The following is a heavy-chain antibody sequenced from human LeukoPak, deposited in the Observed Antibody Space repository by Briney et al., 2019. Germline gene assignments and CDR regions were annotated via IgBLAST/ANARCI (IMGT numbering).Heavy chain of an antibody. Sequence: PGRSLRLSCAASGFTFSSYGMHWVRQAPGKGLEWVSAISGSGGSTYYADSVKGRFTISRDNSKNTLYLQMSSLRAEDTAVYYCAKLATINSDYWGQGTLVTVSS. CDR3: AKLATINSDY. CDR1: GFTFSSYG. D-gene: IGHD5-12*01. J-gene: IGHJ4*02. CDR2: ISGSGGST. V-gene: IGHV3-23*01.